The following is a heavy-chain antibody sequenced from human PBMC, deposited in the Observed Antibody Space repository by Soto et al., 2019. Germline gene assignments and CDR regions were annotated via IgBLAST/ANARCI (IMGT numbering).Heavy chain of an antibody. V-gene: IGHV1-69*02. CDR1: GGTFSSYT. Sequence: SVKVSCKASGGTFSSYTISWVRQAPGQGLEWKGRIIPILGIANYAQKFQGRVTITADKSTSTAYMELSSLRSEDTAVYYCARFSPGIAAAGTEGAFDYWGQGTLVTVSS. D-gene: IGHD6-13*01. J-gene: IGHJ4*02. CDR3: ARFSPGIAAAGTEGAFDY. CDR2: IIPILGIA.